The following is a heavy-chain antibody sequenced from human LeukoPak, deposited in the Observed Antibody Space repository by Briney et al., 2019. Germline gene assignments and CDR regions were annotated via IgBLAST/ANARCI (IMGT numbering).Heavy chain of an antibody. CDR3: ARGRVAAAGTTVDFDY. Sequence: SETLSLTCAVYGGSFSGYYWSWIRQPPGKGLEWIGEINHSGSTNYNPSLKSRVTISVDTSKNQFSLELSSVTAADTAVYYCARGRVAAAGTTVDFDYWGQGTLVTVSS. CDR1: GGSFSGYY. J-gene: IGHJ4*02. D-gene: IGHD6-13*01. V-gene: IGHV4-34*01. CDR2: INHSGST.